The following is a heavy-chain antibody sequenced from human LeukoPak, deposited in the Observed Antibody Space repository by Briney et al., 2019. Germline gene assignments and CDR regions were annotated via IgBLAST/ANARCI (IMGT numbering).Heavy chain of an antibody. D-gene: IGHD3-9*01. J-gene: IGHJ4*02. Sequence: KSGGSLRLSCAASGFTFSNSAMNWVRQVPGKGLEWVSSIDYDSSHIYYAASVRGRFTISRDNARNSVYLQMNSLRVEDTAVYYCARDPLRYLRVGHYDYWGQGTLVSVSS. CDR2: IDYDSSHI. CDR3: ARDPLRYLRVGHYDY. V-gene: IGHV3-21*01. CDR1: GFTFSNSA.